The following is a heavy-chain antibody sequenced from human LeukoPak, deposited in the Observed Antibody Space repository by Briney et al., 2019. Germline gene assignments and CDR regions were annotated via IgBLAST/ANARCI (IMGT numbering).Heavy chain of an antibody. CDR3: ASGGGGPHSYYFDY. CDR2: IKQDGSEK. Sequence: GGSLRLSCAASGFTFSSYWMSWVRQAPGKGLEWVANIKQDGSEKYYVDSVKGRFTISRDNAKNSLYLQMNSLRAEDTAVYYCASGGGGPHSYYFDYWGQGTLVTVSS. J-gene: IGHJ4*02. CDR1: GFTFSSYW. D-gene: IGHD4-23*01. V-gene: IGHV3-7*03.